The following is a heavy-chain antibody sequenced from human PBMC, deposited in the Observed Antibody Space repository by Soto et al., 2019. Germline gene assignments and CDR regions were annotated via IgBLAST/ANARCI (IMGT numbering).Heavy chain of an antibody. J-gene: IGHJ6*02. CDR2: IWYDGSNK. D-gene: IGHD3-16*02. CDR1: GFTFSSYG. V-gene: IGHV3-33*01. Sequence: PGGSLRLSCAASGFTFSSYGMHWVRQAPGKGLEWVAVIWYDGSNKYYADSVKGRFTISRDNSKNTLYLQMNSLRAEDTAVYYCARDYQPDYYYYYGMDVWGQGTTGTVSS. CDR3: ARDYQPDYYYYYGMDV.